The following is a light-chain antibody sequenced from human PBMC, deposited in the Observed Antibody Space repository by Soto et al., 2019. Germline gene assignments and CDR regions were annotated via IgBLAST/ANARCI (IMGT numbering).Light chain of an antibody. CDR2: KDS. Sequence: SYELTQPSSVSVSPGQTARITCSGDVLAKKYARWFQQKPGQAPVLVIYKDSERPSGNPERFSGSSSGTTVTLTISGAQVEDEADYYCYSAADNNLGVFGGGTKVTVL. CDR3: YSAADNNLGV. V-gene: IGLV3-27*01. J-gene: IGLJ3*02. CDR1: VLAKKY.